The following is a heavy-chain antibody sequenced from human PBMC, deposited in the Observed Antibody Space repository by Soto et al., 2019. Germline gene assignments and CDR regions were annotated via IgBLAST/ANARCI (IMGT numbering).Heavy chain of an antibody. Sequence: PXESLLLTCNVSGDSFRSGNDFWTCIRRPPGKGLEWIGYVIPGGSTSYYPSLKSRVTLSIDTSENQFSLKLTSMTAADTAVYYCARKRVLPAQYFFDYWGQGTLVTVSS. J-gene: IGHJ4*02. CDR3: ARKRVLPAQYFFDY. CDR1: GDSFRSGNDF. V-gene: IGHV4-61*01. CDR2: VIPGGST. D-gene: IGHD6-13*01.